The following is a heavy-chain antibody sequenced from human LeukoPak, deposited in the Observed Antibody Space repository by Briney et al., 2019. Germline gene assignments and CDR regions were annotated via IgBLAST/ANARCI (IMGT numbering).Heavy chain of an antibody. J-gene: IGHJ4*02. Sequence: ASVKVSFKASGGTFSSYAISWVRQAPGQGLEWMGGIIPIFGTANYAQKFQGRVTITTDESTSTAYMELSSLRSEDTAVYYCASSYYDSSGHNFDYWGQGTLVTVSS. D-gene: IGHD3-22*01. CDR3: ASSYYDSSGHNFDY. CDR1: GGTFSSYA. CDR2: IIPIFGTA. V-gene: IGHV1-69*05.